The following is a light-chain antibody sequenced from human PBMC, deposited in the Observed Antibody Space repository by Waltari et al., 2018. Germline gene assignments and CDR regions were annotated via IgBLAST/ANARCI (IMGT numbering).Light chain of an antibody. CDR2: DVG. CDR3: CSYTRSGSLV. Sequence: QSALTQPASVSGSPGQSISISCTGTSRDVGGYNFVSWYQRLPGKAPKLIIYDVGKRPSGVSNRFSGSKSGHTASLIISGLQADDEADYYCCSYTRSGSLVFGGGTKLTVL. V-gene: IGLV2-14*03. CDR1: SRDVGGYNF. J-gene: IGLJ2*01.